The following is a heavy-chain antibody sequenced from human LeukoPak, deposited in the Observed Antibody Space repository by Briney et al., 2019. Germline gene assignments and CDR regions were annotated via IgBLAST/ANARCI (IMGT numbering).Heavy chain of an antibody. V-gene: IGHV1-18*01. D-gene: IGHD3-22*01. Sequence: GASVKVSCKASGYTFTSYGISWVRQAPGQGLEWMGWISAYNGNTNYAQKLQGRVTMTTDTSTSTAYMELRSLRSDDTAVYYCARDGGIYYYDSSGYSRYFDYWGQGTLVTVSP. J-gene: IGHJ4*02. CDR2: ISAYNGNT. CDR1: GYTFTSYG. CDR3: ARDGGIYYYDSSGYSRYFDY.